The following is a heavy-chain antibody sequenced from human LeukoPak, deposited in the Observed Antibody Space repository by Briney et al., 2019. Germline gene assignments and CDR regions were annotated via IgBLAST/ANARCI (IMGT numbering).Heavy chain of an antibody. CDR2: ISYDGGNK. V-gene: IGHV3-30*18. CDR3: AKVFEVRGARRPKDY. D-gene: IGHD3-10*01. J-gene: IGHJ4*02. CDR1: GFTYSHYG. Sequence: GRTLRLSCAFSGFTYSHYGMHWVRQPPGKGLEWMALISYDGGNKFYADSVRDRFTISRDNSKNMLFLQMNSLRIEDTAVCDCAKVFEVRGARRPKDYWGQGTLVIVSS.